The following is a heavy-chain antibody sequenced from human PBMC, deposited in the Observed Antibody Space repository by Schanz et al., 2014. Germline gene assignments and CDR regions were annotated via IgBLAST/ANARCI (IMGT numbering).Heavy chain of an antibody. D-gene: IGHD3-22*01. Sequence: QVQLVQSGSELKKPGASVKVSCKTSGYTFNSYALHWVRQAPGQGLEWLGRINPKGGDTKSAQKFQGRFTMTRDTSITTAYMELSSLTSDDTAVYYCARDIQYHYDTSGPVGAFDIWGQGTVVTVSS. CDR1: GYTFNSYA. CDR3: ARDIQYHYDTSGPVGAFDI. V-gene: IGHV1-2*06. CDR2: INPKGGDT. J-gene: IGHJ3*02.